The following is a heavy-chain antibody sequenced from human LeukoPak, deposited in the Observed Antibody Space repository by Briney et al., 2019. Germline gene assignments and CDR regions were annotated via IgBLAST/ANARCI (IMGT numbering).Heavy chain of an antibody. J-gene: IGHJ4*02. D-gene: IGHD1-7*01. CDR1: GFTFSDYY. CDR3: ARRQNYGIFDY. CDR2: ISSSGSTI. V-gene: IGHV3-11*01. Sequence: GGSLRLSCAASGFTFSDYYMSWIRQAPGKGLEWVSYISSSGSTIYYADSVKGQFTISRDNAKNSLYLQMNSLRAEDTAVYYCARRQNYGIFDYWGQGTLVTVSS.